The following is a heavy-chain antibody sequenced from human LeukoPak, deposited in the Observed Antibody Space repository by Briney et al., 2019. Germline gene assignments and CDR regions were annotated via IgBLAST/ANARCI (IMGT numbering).Heavy chain of an antibody. J-gene: IGHJ3*02. V-gene: IGHV1-2*02. CDR1: GYTFTSYD. CDR2: INPNSSGT. D-gene: IGHD3-22*01. CDR3: ARVGYYYDSSGYYPWAFDI. Sequence: ASVKVSCKASGYTFTSYDINWVRQATGQGLEWMGWINPNSSGTNYAQKFQGRVTMTRDTSISTAYMELSRLRSDDTAVYYCARVGYYYDSSGYYPWAFDIWGQGTMVTVSS.